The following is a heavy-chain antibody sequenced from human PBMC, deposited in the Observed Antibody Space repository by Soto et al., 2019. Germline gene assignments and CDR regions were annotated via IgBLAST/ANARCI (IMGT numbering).Heavy chain of an antibody. CDR1: GFSLSTSGMC. CDR2: IDWDDDK. Sequence: FSRSGPTLVKPTQTLTLTCTFSGFSLSTSGMCVSWIRQPPGKALEWLALIDWDDDKYYSTSLKTRLTISKDTSKNQVVLTMTNMDPVDTATYYCARIRLGYSYGYVLSRPGGYFDYWGQGTLVTVSS. CDR3: ARIRLGYSYGYVLSRPGGYFDY. V-gene: IGHV2-70*01. D-gene: IGHD5-18*01. J-gene: IGHJ4*02.